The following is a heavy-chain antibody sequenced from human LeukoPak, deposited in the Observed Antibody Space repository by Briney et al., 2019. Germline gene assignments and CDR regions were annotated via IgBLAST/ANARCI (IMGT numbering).Heavy chain of an antibody. Sequence: TSETLSLTCTVSGGSISSGDYYWSWIRQPPGKGLEWIGYIYYSGCTYYNPSLKSRVTISVDTSKNQFSLKLSSVTAADTAVYYCAREYGDDNWFDPWGQGTLVTVSS. V-gene: IGHV4-30-4*01. D-gene: IGHD2-21*02. CDR3: AREYGDDNWFDP. CDR2: IYYSGCT. CDR1: GGSISSGDYY. J-gene: IGHJ5*02.